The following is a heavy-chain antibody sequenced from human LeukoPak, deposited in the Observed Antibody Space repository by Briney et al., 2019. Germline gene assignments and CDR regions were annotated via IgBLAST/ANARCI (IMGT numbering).Heavy chain of an antibody. Sequence: ASVKVSCKASGYTFSGYYIHWVRQVPGQGLEWMGWINPNTGGTKYAQRFQDRVTMTRDTSISTAYMEVSRLIYDDTAVYYCARPLRVTMIRGAAFRASSDFDPWGQGTLVTVSS. CDR3: ARPLRVTMIRGAAFRASSDFDP. D-gene: IGHD3-10*01. J-gene: IGHJ5*02. CDR1: GYTFSGYY. CDR2: INPNTGGT. V-gene: IGHV1-2*02.